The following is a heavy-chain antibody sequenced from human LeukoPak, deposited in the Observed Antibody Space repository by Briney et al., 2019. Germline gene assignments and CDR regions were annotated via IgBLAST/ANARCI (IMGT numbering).Heavy chain of an antibody. Sequence: SGPALVKPTQTLTLTCTFSGFSLTTSGMRVSWIRQPPGKALEWLARIDWDDDKYYSTSLETRLTISKDTSKNQVVLTMTNMDPVDTATYYCARNLGASPKIDYWGQGTLVTVSS. D-gene: IGHD1-26*01. V-gene: IGHV2-70*04. J-gene: IGHJ4*02. CDR2: IDWDDDK. CDR1: GFSLTTSGMR. CDR3: ARNLGASPKIDY.